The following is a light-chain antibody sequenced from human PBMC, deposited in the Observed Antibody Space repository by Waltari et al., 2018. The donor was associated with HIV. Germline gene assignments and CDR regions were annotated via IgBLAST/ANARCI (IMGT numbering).Light chain of an antibody. V-gene: IGLV3-27*01. CDR3: YSATDNNLL. CDR2: NDR. CDR1: ILAKQY. Sequence: SYELTQSSSVSVSPGQTARITCSGDILAKQYVRWLQQKPGQAPILVIYNDRERPSGIPERFSGSSSGTTVTLTVSGAHVEDEADYYCYSATDNNLLFGGGTKLTVL. J-gene: IGLJ2*01.